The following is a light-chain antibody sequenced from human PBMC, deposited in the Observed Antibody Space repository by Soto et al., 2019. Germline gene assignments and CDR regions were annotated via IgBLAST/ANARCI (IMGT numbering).Light chain of an antibody. CDR1: SSDVGGYNY. V-gene: IGLV2-14*01. Sequence: QSALTQPASVSGSPGKSITISCTGTSSDVGGYNYVSWYQQHPGKAPKLMIYDVSHRPSGVSNRFSGSKSGNTASLTISGLQAEDEADYYCSSYTSSSSVVFGGGTKVTVL. CDR2: DVS. CDR3: SSYTSSSSVV. J-gene: IGLJ2*01.